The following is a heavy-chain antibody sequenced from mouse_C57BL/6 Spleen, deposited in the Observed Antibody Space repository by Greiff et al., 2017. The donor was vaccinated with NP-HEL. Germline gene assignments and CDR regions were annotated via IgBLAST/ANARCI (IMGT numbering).Heavy chain of an antibody. CDR2: LYPGDGDT. J-gene: IGHJ2*01. CDR3: ASSHYYGSRGDFDY. Sequence: QVQLQQSGPELVKPGASVKISCKASGYAFSSSWMNWVKQRPGKGLEWIGRLYPGDGDTTYNGKFKGKATLTADKSSSTAYMQLSSLTSEDSAVYFCASSHYYGSRGDFDYWGQGTTLTVSS. CDR1: GYAFSSSW. V-gene: IGHV1-82*01. D-gene: IGHD1-1*01.